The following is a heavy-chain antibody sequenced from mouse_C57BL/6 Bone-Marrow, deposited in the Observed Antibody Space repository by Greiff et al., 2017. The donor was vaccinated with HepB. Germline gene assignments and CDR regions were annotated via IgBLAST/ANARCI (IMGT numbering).Heavy chain of an antibody. J-gene: IGHJ4*01. D-gene: IGHD2-12*01. Sequence: EVKVVESGGGLVKPGGSLKLSCAASGFTFSSYAMSWVRQTPEKRLEWVATISDGGSYTYYPDNVKGRFTISRDNAKNNRYLQMSHLKSEDTAMYYCGRDKRPSLYAMDYRGQGTSVTAS. CDR3: GRDKRPSLYAMDY. CDR1: GFTFSSYA. CDR2: ISDGGSYT. V-gene: IGHV5-4*01.